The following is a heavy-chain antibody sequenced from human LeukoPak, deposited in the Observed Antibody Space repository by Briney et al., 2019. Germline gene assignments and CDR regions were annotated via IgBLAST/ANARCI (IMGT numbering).Heavy chain of an antibody. Sequence: GGSLRLSCAASRFTFSSYGMHWVRQAPGKGLEWVAYIQYDGSNEQYADSVKGRFSISRDSSKNILYLQMNSLRAEDTAVYYCAKDRSGIAAAPRAWFDPWGQGTLVTVSS. CDR3: AKDRSGIAAAPRAWFDP. D-gene: IGHD6-13*01. CDR2: IQYDGSNE. V-gene: IGHV3-30*02. CDR1: RFTFSSYG. J-gene: IGHJ5*02.